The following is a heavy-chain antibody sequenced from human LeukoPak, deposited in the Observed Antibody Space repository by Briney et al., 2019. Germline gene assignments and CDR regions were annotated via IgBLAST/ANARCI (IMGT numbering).Heavy chain of an antibody. D-gene: IGHD5-18*01. J-gene: IGHJ3*02. CDR2: IYYSGST. Sequence: SETLSLTCTVSGGSISSYYWSWIRQPPGKGLEWIGYIYYSGSTNYNPSLKSRVTISVDTSKNQFSLKLSSVTAADTAVYYCARAGPAMDAFDIWGQGTMVTVSS. V-gene: IGHV4-59*01. CDR1: GGSISSYY. CDR3: ARAGPAMDAFDI.